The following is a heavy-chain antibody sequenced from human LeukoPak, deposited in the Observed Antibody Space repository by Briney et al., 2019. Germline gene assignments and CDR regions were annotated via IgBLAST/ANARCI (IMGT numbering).Heavy chain of an antibody. CDR2: IYDSGST. Sequence: PSETLSLTCTVSGGSISSYYWSWIRQPPGKGLEWIGYIYDSGSTNYSPSLKSRVTISVDTSKNQFSLKLSSVTAADTAVYYCARDARYCSGGSCSRTGPFQHWGQGTLVTVSS. J-gene: IGHJ1*01. V-gene: IGHV4-59*01. CDR3: ARDARYCSGGSCSRTGPFQH. CDR1: GGSISSYY. D-gene: IGHD2-15*01.